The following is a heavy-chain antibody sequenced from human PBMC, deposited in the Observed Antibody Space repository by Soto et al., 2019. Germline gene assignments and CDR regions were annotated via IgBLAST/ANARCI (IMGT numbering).Heavy chain of an antibody. V-gene: IGHV3-23*01. CDR3: AKAYIVWYTKQPYCFDY. D-gene: IGHD1-1*01. CDR2: ISGSGGRS. J-gene: IGHJ4*02. Sequence: KGLEWVSGISGSGGRSYYADSVKGRFTISRDNSKSTLYLQMNSLRAEDTAVYYCAKAYIVWYTKQPYCFDYWGEAPLLTVSS.